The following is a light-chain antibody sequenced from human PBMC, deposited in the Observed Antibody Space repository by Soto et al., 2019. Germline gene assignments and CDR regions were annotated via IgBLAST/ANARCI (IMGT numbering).Light chain of an antibody. Sequence: QAVLTQPPSVSGAPGQRVTVSCTGSSSNLGAGYDVHWYQQLPGTTPKLLIYGNNNRPSGVPDRFSGSKSGTSASLAITGLQAEDEADYHCQSHDSSLSGHVVFGGGTKLTVL. J-gene: IGLJ2*01. V-gene: IGLV1-40*01. CDR2: GNN. CDR1: SSNLGAGYD. CDR3: QSHDSSLSGHVV.